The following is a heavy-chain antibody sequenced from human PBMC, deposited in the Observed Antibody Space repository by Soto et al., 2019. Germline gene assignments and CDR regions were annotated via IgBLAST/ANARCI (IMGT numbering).Heavy chain of an antibody. J-gene: IGHJ6*02. CDR2: INSVASYV. CDR1: RFAFSS. CDR3: TRDRSSFMRGRIRGPYGGLDV. D-gene: IGHD3-10*01. V-gene: IGHV3-21*01. Sequence: QLVESGGGLVKPGGSLRVSCAASRFAFSSMHWVRQAPMKGLEWVASINSVASYVYYADSVEGRFTISRDNAKNSVDLQMNSLRAEDTAVYYCTRDRSSFMRGRIRGPYGGLDVWGQGTTVLVS.